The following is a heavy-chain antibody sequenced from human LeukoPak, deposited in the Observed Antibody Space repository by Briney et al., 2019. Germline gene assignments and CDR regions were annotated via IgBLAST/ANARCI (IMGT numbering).Heavy chain of an antibody. V-gene: IGHV7-4-1*02. D-gene: IGHD3-22*01. CDR3: ASLYDSSGYEEVY. J-gene: IGHJ4*02. CDR1: GYTFTSYA. CDR2: INTNTGNP. Sequence: ASVKVSCKASGYTFTSYAMNWVRQAPGQGLEWMGWINTNTGNPTYAQGFTGRFVFSLDASVSTAYLQISSLKAEDTAVYYCASLYDSSGYEEVYWGQGTLVTVSS.